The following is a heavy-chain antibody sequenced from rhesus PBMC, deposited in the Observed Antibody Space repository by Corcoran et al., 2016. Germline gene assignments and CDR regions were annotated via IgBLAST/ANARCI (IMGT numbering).Heavy chain of an antibody. CDR1: GYTFTDYY. CDR3: ARGGRVVVLTAYFDY. J-gene: IGHJ4*01. CDR2: INPYNGNT. D-gene: IGHD2-15*01. Sequence: QVQLVQSGAEVKKPGSLVKVSCKASGYTFTDYYMHRVRQAPRQGLEWMGWINPYNGNTKYAQKFQCRVTMTRDTSTSTAYLELSSLRSEDTAVYYCARGGRVVVLTAYFDYWGQGVLVTVSS. V-gene: IGHV1S2*01.